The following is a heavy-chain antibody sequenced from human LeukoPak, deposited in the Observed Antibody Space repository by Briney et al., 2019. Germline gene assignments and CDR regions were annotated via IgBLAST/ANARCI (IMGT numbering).Heavy chain of an antibody. J-gene: IGHJ5*02. Sequence: PSETLSLTCTVSGGSINSYYWSWLRQPAERGLEWIGRIHASGSTTYNPSLRSRVAISMDTSKNQFSLRLTSVTAADTAVYYCTRDSGTTGVVKFDPWGQGILVTVSS. CDR3: TRDSGTTGVVKFDP. CDR1: GGSINSYY. CDR2: IHASGST. D-gene: IGHD4-23*01. V-gene: IGHV4-4*07.